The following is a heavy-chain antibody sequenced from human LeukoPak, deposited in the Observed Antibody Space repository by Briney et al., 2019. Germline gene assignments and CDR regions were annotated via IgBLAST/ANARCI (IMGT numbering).Heavy chain of an antibody. J-gene: IGHJ4*02. CDR2: IYYSGST. CDR3: ARGRLSFDY. CDR1: GGSISSYY. V-gene: IGHV4-59*01. D-gene: IGHD6-19*01. Sequence: TSETLSLTCTVSGGSISSYYWSWIRQPPGKGLEWIGYIYYSGSTNYSPSLKSRVTISVDTSKNQFSLKLSSVTAADTAVYYCARGRLSFDYWGQGTLVTVSS.